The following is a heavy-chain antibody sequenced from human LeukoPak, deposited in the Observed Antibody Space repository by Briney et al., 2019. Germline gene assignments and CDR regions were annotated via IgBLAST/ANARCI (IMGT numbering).Heavy chain of an antibody. Sequence: GGSLRLSCAASGFTFSSYGVHWVRQAPGKGLEWVAFIRYDGSNKYYADSVKGRFTISRDNSKNTLYLQMNSLRAEDTAVYYCAKDWRRGSGFDYWGQGTLVTVSS. J-gene: IGHJ4*02. CDR3: AKDWRRGSGFDY. CDR2: IRYDGSNK. D-gene: IGHD3-10*01. CDR1: GFTFSSYG. V-gene: IGHV3-30*02.